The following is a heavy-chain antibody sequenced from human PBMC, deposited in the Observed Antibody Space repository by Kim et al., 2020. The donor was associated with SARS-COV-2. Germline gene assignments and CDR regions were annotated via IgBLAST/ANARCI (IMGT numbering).Heavy chain of an antibody. D-gene: IGHD4-17*01. CDR3: ARHDYGGNSPFDY. Sequence: YNPSLTSRVTISVDTSKNQFSLKLSSVTAADTAVYYCARHDYGGNSPFDYWGQGTLVTVSS. V-gene: IGHV4-39*01. J-gene: IGHJ4*02.